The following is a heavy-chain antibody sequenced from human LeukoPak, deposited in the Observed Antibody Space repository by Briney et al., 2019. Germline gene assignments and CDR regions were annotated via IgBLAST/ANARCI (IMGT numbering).Heavy chain of an antibody. V-gene: IGHV3-74*01. CDR2: INSDGSST. J-gene: IGHJ2*01. Sequence: GGSLRLSCADSGFTFSSYSMNWVRQAPGKGLEWVSRINSDGSSTSYADSVKGRFTISRDNAKNTLYLQMNSLRAEDTAVHYCARGRKDWYVDLWGRGTLVTVSS. CDR3: ARGRKDWYVDL. CDR1: GFTFSSYS. D-gene: IGHD1-14*01.